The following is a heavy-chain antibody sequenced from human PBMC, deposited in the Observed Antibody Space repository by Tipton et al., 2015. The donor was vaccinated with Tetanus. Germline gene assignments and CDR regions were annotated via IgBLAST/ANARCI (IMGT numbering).Heavy chain of an antibody. Sequence: LRLSCTISGDSLSPYYWGWLRQPPGKGLEWIGYIYYKGSTNYNPSLRSRVTISIDTSSNQFSLKLTSVTPADTAIYYCARGPSYSGAWCHYWGQGAMVTVSP. CDR3: ARGPSYSGAWCHY. CDR1: GDSLSPYY. CDR2: IYYKGST. J-gene: IGHJ4*02. D-gene: IGHD6-19*01. V-gene: IGHV4-59*01.